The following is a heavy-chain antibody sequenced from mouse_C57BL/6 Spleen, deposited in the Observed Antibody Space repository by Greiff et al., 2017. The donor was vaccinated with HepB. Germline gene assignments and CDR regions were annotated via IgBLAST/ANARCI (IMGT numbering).Heavy chain of an antibody. Sequence: EVKVVESGGGLVKPGGSLKLSCAASGFTFSDYGMHWVRQAPEKGLEWVAYISSGSSTIYYADTVKGRFTISRDNAKNTLFLQMTSLRSEDTAMYYCAKGLLLWDYAMDYWGQGTSVTVSS. J-gene: IGHJ4*01. CDR2: ISSGSSTI. CDR3: AKGLLLWDYAMDY. CDR1: GFTFSDYG. D-gene: IGHD1-1*02. V-gene: IGHV5-17*01.